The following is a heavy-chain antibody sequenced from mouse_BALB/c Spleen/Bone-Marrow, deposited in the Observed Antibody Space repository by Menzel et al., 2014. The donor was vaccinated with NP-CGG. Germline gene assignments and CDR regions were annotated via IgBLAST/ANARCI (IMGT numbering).Heavy chain of an antibody. J-gene: IGHJ4*01. CDR3: ARSSYVMDY. Sequence: EVKLVESGPGLVKPSQSLSLTCTVTGYSITSDYAWNWIRQFPGNKLEWMGYINYSGSTSYNPSLKSRISITRDTSKNQFFLQLNSVTTEGTATYYCARSSYVMDYWGQGTSVTVSS. CDR1: GYSITSDYA. CDR2: INYSGST. V-gene: IGHV3-2*02.